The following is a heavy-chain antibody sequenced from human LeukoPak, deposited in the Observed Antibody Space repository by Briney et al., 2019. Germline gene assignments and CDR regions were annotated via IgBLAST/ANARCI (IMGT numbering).Heavy chain of an antibody. CDR1: GFTFSSYA. CDR2: INWNGGST. Sequence: GGSLRLSCAASGFTFSSYAMSWVRQAPGKGLEWVSGINWNGGSTFYADSVKGRFTISRDNARNALYLQMNSLTAEDTALYHCARDRSYGSFDYWGQGTLVTVSS. J-gene: IGHJ4*02. V-gene: IGHV3-20*01. D-gene: IGHD5-18*01. CDR3: ARDRSYGSFDY.